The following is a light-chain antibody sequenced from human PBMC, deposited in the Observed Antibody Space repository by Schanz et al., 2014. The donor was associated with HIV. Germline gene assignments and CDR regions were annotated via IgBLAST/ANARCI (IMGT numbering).Light chain of an antibody. CDR3: AAWDVNLNGPV. J-gene: IGLJ2*01. CDR2: EVN. V-gene: IGLV2-8*01. Sequence: QSALTQPPSASGSPGQSVTISCTGNSSDVGGYDYVSWYQQHPGKAPKRIIYEVNKRPSGVPDRFSGSKSGNTASLTVSGLQAEDEADYYCAAWDVNLNGPVFGGGTKLTVL. CDR1: SSDVGGYDY.